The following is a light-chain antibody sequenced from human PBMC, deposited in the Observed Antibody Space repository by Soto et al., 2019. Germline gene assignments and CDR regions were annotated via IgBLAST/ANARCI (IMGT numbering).Light chain of an antibody. J-gene: IGKJ2*01. CDR2: KVS. V-gene: IGKV2-30*01. Sequence: DVVMSQSPLSLPVTFGQPASIACRSSQSLLFYDGNTYLSWFQQRPGQSPRRLIYKVSNRDSGVPDRFSGSGSGTDFTLKISSVEAEDIGVYYCMQGTHWPYTFGQGTRLEIK. CDR3: MQGTHWPYT. CDR1: QSLLFYDGNTY.